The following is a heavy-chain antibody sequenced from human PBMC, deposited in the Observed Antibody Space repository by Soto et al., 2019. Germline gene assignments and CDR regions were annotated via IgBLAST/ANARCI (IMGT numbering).Heavy chain of an antibody. CDR3: ALAGLHRRTCFDY. D-gene: IGHD5-12*01. CDR2: INPSGGST. CDR1: GYTFTSYY. J-gene: IGHJ4*02. Sequence: GASVKVSCKASGYTFTSYYMHWVRQAPGQGLEWMGIINPSGGSTSYAQKFQGRVTMTRDTSTSTVYMELSSLRSEDTAVYYCALAGLHRRTCFDYWGQGTLVTVPQ. V-gene: IGHV1-46*01.